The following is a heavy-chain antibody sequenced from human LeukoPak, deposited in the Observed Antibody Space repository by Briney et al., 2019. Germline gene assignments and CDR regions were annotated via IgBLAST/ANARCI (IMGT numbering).Heavy chain of an antibody. CDR2: IYYSGST. J-gene: IGHJ5*02. CDR1: GGSISSYY. V-gene: IGHV4-59*12. CDR3: AREKSEGSLDP. Sequence: SETLSLTCTVSGGSISSYYWSWIRQPPGKGLEWIGYIYYSGSTNYNPSLKSRVTISVDTSKNQFSLKLSSVTAADTAVYYCAREKSEGSLDPWGQGTLVTVSS. D-gene: IGHD3-10*01.